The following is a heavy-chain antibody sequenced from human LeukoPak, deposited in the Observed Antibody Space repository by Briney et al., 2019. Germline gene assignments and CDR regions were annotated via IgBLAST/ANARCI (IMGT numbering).Heavy chain of an antibody. D-gene: IGHD3-9*01. CDR3: ASLKGVDY. CDR2: IKQDGSEK. J-gene: IGHJ4*02. CDR1: GFTFSNYW. V-gene: IGHV3-7*02. Sequence: QPGGSLRLSCVVSGFTFSNYWMTWVRQAPGKGLEWVANIKQDGSEKYYVDSVKGRFTISRDNAKNSLYLQMNSLRAEDTAVYYCASLKGVDYWGQGTLITVSS.